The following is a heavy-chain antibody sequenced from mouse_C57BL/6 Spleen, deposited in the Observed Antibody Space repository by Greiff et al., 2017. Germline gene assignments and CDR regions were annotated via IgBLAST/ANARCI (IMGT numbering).Heavy chain of an antibody. CDR1: GFTFSSYA. V-gene: IGHV5-4*01. CDR3: ARDADSAWFAC. Sequence: EVQLVESGGGLVKPGASVKFSCAASGFTFSSYAMSWVRQTPEKRLEWVATISDGGSYTYYPDNVKGRFTISRDNAKNNLYLQMSHLKSEDTAMYSCARDADSAWFACWGQGTLVTVSA. CDR2: ISDGGSYT. J-gene: IGHJ3*01.